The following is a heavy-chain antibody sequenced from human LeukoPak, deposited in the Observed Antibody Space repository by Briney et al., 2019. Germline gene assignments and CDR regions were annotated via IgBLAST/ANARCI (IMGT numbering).Heavy chain of an antibody. CDR1: GGTFSSYT. V-gene: IGHV1-69*02. D-gene: IGHD2-15*01. Sequence: SVKVSCKASGGTFSSYTISWVRQAPGQGLEWMGRIIPILGIANYAQKFQGRVTITADKSTSTAYMELSSLRSEDTAVYYCARVVVVAAPSYYFDYWGQGTLVTVSS. J-gene: IGHJ4*02. CDR2: IIPILGIA. CDR3: ARVVVVAAPSYYFDY.